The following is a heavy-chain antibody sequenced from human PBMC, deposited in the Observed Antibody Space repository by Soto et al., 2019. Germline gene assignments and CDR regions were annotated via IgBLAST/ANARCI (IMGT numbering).Heavy chain of an antibody. CDR1: GDSISSYY. CDR3: ARADYSSSFPFDY. Sequence: SETLSLTCAVSGDSISSYYWSWIRQPAGKGLEWIGRIYTSGSTNYNPSFKSRVTMSLDTSKNQFSLKLTSVTAADTAVYYCARADYSSSFPFDYWGQGTLVTVSS. D-gene: IGHD6-13*01. CDR2: IYTSGST. J-gene: IGHJ4*02. V-gene: IGHV4-4*07.